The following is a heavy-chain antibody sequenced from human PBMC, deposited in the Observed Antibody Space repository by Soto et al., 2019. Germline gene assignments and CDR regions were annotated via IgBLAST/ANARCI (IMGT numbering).Heavy chain of an antibody. CDR1: GGSISSYY. CDR2: IYYSGST. D-gene: IGHD5-18*01. J-gene: IGHJ6*02. V-gene: IGHV4-59*01. Sequence: SETLSLTCTFSGGSISSYYWSWIRQPPGKGLEWIGYIYYSGSTNYNPSLKSRVTISVDTSKNQFSLKLSSVTAADTAVYYCARVDTAMVNYYYYGMDVWGQGTTVTVSS. CDR3: ARVDTAMVNYYYYGMDV.